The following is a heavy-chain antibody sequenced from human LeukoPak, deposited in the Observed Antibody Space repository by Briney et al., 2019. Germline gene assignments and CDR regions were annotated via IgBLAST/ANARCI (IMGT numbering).Heavy chain of an antibody. CDR3: ARLGWGNYFDY. CDR2: VSSGGTTI. Sequence: GGSLRLSCVVSGFPFISYEMNWVRQAPGKGLQWVSYVSSGGTTIYYADSVKGRFSISRDNAKNSLYLQMNSLRAQDTAVYYCARLGWGNYFDYWGQGTLVTVSS. V-gene: IGHV3-48*03. D-gene: IGHD2-15*01. J-gene: IGHJ4*02. CDR1: GFPFISYE.